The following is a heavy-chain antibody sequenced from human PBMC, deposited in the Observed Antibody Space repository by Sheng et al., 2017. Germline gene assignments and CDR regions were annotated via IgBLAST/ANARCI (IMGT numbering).Heavy chain of an antibody. D-gene: IGHD6-13*01. J-gene: IGHJ5*01. Sequence: QVQLVQSGAEVKKPGSSVKVSCKASGGTFSNYAISWVRQAPGQGLEWMGGIIPIFDTATYAQKFQDRVTIIADESTSTAYMELSSLRSEDTAVYYCATVPPNPRIALTLYSWADGTLVTVLL. CDR1: GGTFSNYA. V-gene: IGHV1-69*13. CDR2: IIPIFDTA. CDR3: ATVPPNPRIALTLYS.